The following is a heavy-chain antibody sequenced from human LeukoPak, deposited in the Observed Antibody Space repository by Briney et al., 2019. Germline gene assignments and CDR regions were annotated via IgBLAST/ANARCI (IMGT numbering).Heavy chain of an antibody. V-gene: IGHV1-69*04. CDR2: IIPSLGIA. J-gene: IGHJ6*02. D-gene: IGHD3-10*01. CDR3: ARVSFLEDYGSESYNYGMDV. Sequence: ASVKVSCKASGGTFSSYAISWVRQAPGQGLEWMGRIIPSLGIANYAQKFQGRVTITADKSTSTAYMELSSLRSEDTAVYYCARVSFLEDYGSESYNYGMDVWGQGTTVTVSS. CDR1: GGTFSSYA.